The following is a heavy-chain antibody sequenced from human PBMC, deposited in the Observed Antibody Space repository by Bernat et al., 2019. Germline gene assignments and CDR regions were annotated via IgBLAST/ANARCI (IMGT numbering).Heavy chain of an antibody. Sequence: EVQLVESGGGLVQPGGSLRLSCAASGFSFSSYDMNWVRQAPGKGLEWVSLVTGSGTNIFYADSVKGRFTVSRDNAKNSLYLQMNSMRAEDTAVYYCARGGGAFDIWGQGTMVTVSS. V-gene: IGHV3-48*01. J-gene: IGHJ3*02. CDR2: VTGSGTNI. CDR1: GFSFSSYD. CDR3: ARGGGAFDI.